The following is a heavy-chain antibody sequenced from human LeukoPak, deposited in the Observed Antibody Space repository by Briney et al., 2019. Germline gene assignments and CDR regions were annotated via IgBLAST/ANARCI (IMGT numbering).Heavy chain of an antibody. CDR2: IYTSGST. Sequence: PSETLSLTCTVSGGSISSYYWSWIRQPPGKGLEWIGRIYTSGSTNYNPSLKSRVTISVDTSKNQFSLKLSSVTAADTAVYYCARDLSEDYYYYYMDVWGKGTTVTVSS. CDR3: ARDLSEDYYYYYMDV. V-gene: IGHV4-4*08. J-gene: IGHJ6*03. CDR1: GGSISSYY.